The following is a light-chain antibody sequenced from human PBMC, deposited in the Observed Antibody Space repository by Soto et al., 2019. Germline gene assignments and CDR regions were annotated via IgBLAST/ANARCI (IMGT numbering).Light chain of an antibody. Sequence: EIVLTQSPDTLSLSPGERATLSCRASQSVSSGYLAWYQQKPGQAPRLLIYGASNRATGIPDRFSGSGSGTDFTLTISGLETADFAVYYCQQYTSSVWTFGQGTKLEIK. J-gene: IGKJ1*01. CDR3: QQYTSSVWT. V-gene: IGKV3-20*01. CDR2: GAS. CDR1: QSVSSGY.